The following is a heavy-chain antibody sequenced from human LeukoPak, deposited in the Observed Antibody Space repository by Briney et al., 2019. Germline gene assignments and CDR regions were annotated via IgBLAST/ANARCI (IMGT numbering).Heavy chain of an antibody. D-gene: IGHD6-19*01. CDR1: GGSFSGYY. Sequence: SETLSLTCAVYGGSFSGYYWSWIRQPPGKGLEWIGEINHSGSTNYNPSLKSRVTISVDTSKNQFSLKPSSVTAADTAVYYCARGAIAGAGTGGGVYYMDVWGKGTTVTVSS. V-gene: IGHV4-34*01. J-gene: IGHJ6*03. CDR2: INHSGST. CDR3: ARGAIAGAGTGGGVYYMDV.